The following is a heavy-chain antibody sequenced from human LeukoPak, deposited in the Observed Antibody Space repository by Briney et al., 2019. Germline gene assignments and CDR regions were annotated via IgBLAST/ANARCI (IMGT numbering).Heavy chain of an antibody. D-gene: IGHD6-13*01. CDR3: ARERAAAVDY. CDR1: GGSISSSSYY. V-gene: IGHV4-31*03. Sequence: SETLSLTCTVSGGSISSSSYYWGWIRQPPGKGLEWIGYISYSGSTYYNPSLKSRATISVDTSKNQFSLKLSSVTAADTAVYYCARERAAAVDYWGQGTLVTVSS. CDR2: ISYSGST. J-gene: IGHJ4*02.